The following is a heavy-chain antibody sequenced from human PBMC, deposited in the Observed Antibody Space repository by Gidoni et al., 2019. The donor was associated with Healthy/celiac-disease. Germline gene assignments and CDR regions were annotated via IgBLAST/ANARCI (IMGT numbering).Heavy chain of an antibody. CDR3: AVVVPAAILSWVY. CDR2: IIPILGIA. J-gene: IGHJ4*02. V-gene: IGHV1-69*02. Sequence: QVQLVQSGAEVKKPGSSVKVSCKASGDTFSSYTISWVRQAPGQGLEWMGRIIPILGIANYAQKFQGRVTITADKSTSTAYMELSSLRSEDTAVYYCAVVVPAAILSWVYWGQGTLVTVSS. D-gene: IGHD2-2*01. CDR1: GDTFSSYT.